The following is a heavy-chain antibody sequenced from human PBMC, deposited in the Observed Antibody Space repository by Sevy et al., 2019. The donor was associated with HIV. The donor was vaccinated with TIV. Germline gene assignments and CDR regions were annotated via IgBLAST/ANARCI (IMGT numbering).Heavy chain of an antibody. CDR3: AREGCTKPHDY. J-gene: IGHJ4*02. CDR2: LSFGCGEI. D-gene: IGHD2-8*01. Sequence: GGSLRLSCAASGFTFSKYSMSWVRQPPGKGLEWVSTLSFGCGEINYANSVKGRLTISRDNSNSSAYLQMNNLRPEDTAVYYCAREGCTKPHDYWGQGTLVTVSS. CDR1: GFTFSKYS. V-gene: IGHV3-23*01.